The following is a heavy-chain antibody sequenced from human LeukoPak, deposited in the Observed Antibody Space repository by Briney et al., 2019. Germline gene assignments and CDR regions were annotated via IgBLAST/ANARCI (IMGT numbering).Heavy chain of an antibody. V-gene: IGHV3-23*01. Sequence: GGSLRLSCAASGFTFSSYAMSWVRQAPGKGLEWVSAISGSGGSTYYADSVKGRFTISRDNSKNTLYLQMNSLRAEDTAVYYCAKSPLFGITMVRGVTFDYWGRGTLVTVSS. J-gene: IGHJ4*02. CDR3: AKSPLFGITMVRGVTFDY. D-gene: IGHD3-10*01. CDR2: ISGSGGST. CDR1: GFTFSSYA.